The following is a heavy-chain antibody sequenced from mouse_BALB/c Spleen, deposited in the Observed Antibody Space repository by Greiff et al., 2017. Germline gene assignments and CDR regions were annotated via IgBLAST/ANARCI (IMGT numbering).Heavy chain of an antibody. V-gene: IGHV5-4*02. CDR1: GFTFSDYY. Sequence: EVKVVESGGGLVKPGGSLKLSCAASGFTFSDYYMYWVRQTPEKRLEWVATISDGGSYTYYPDSVKARFTISRDNAKNNLYLQMSSLKSEDTAMYYCARGGLRRDAWFAYWGQGTLVTVSA. J-gene: IGHJ3*01. CDR2: ISDGGSYT. CDR3: ARGGLRRDAWFAY. D-gene: IGHD2-4*01.